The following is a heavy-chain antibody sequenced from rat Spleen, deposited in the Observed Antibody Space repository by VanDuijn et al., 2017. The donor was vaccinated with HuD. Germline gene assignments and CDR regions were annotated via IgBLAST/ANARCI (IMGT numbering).Heavy chain of an antibody. J-gene: IGHJ2*01. CDR3: ARHWNDDYFDY. CDR1: GFSFSDYY. CDR2: ISYEGSST. V-gene: IGHV5-22*01. Sequence: EVQLVESGGDLVQPGRSLKLSCAASGFSFSDYYMAWVRQAPRKGLEWVASISYEGSSTSYGDSVKGRFTLSRDNAKTTLYLQMNSLRSEDTATYYCARHWNDDYFDYWGQGVMVAVSS.